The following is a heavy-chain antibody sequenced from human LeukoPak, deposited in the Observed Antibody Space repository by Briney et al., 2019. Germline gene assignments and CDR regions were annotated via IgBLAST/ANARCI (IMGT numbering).Heavy chain of an antibody. J-gene: IGHJ4*02. CDR3: ARDSFSYFDY. V-gene: IGHV4-59*01. CDR1: GGSISSYY. D-gene: IGHD3-16*01. Sequence: SETLSLTCTVSGGSISSYYWSWIRQPPGKELEWIGYIYYSGSTNYNPSLKSRVTISVDTSKNQFSPKLSSVTAADTAVYYCARDSFSYFDYWGQGTLVTVSS. CDR2: IYYSGST.